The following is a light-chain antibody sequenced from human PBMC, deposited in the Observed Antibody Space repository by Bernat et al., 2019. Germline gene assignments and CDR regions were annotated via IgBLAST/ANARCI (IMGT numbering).Light chain of an antibody. CDR3: MKGIHWPWT. J-gene: IGKJ1*01. CDR1: QSLVHSDGNTY. CDR2: KVS. V-gene: IGKV2-30*02. Sequence: DVVMTQSPLSLPVTLGQPASISCRSSQSLVHSDGNTYLNWFQQSPGQPPRRLIYKVSYRDSGVPDRFSGSGSGTDFTLKISRVEAEDVGVYYCMKGIHWPWTFGQGTKVEIK.